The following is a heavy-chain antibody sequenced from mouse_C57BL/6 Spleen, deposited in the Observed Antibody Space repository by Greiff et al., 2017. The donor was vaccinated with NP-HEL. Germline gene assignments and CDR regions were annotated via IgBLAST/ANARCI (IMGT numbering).Heavy chain of an antibody. CDR3: AREGGYYGNYGYFDY. CDR2: ISDGGSYT. CDR1: GFTFSSYA. J-gene: IGHJ2*01. Sequence: EVQGVESGGGLVKPGGSLKLSCAASGFTFSSYAMSWVRQTPEKRLEWVATISDGGSYTYYPDNVKGRFTISRDNAKNNLYLQMSHLKSEDTAMYYCAREGGYYGNYGYFDYWGQGTTLTVSS. D-gene: IGHD2-1*01. V-gene: IGHV5-4*01.